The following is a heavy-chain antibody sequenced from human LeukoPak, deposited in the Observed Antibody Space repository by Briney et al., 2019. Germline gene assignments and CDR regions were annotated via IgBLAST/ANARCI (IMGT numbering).Heavy chain of an antibody. CDR3: ARDKGGMVPFDY. CDR1: GFTFSTYE. J-gene: IGHJ4*02. V-gene: IGHV3-7*01. Sequence: GGSLTLSCAASGFTFSTYEINWVRQAQGKGLEWVANIKQGGSEKNYVDSVKGRFTIARDDAKNSLYLQMNSLRAEDTAVYFCARDKGGMVPFDYWGQGTLVTVSS. D-gene: IGHD3-10*01. CDR2: IKQGGSEK.